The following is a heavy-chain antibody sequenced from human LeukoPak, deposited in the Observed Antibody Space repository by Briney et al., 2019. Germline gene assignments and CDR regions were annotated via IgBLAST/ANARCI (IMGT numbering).Heavy chain of an antibody. CDR1: AYNFSNNW. J-gene: IGHJ4*02. V-gene: IGHV5-51*01. CDR2: IYPGDSDT. CDR3: ARLRYATASGVDY. D-gene: IGHD2-2*01. Sequence: GESLKISCKGSAYNFSNNWIGGVGQMPGKGLEWMGIIYPGDSDTRYSPSFQGQVTISADNSVSTVYLQWNSLKASDTAMYYCARLRYATASGVDYWGQGTLVTVSS.